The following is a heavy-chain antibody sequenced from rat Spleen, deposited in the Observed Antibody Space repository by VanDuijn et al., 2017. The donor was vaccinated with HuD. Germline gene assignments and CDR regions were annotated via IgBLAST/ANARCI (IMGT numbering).Heavy chain of an antibody. Sequence: EVQLVESGGGLVQPGRSLKLSCAASGFTFSDYGMAWVRQAPTKGLEWVATINYDGSSTYYRDSVKGRFTISRDNAKNTLYLQMDSLRPEDTATYYCATHNSGYFDYWGQGVMVTVSS. CDR2: INYDGSST. CDR3: ATHNSGYFDY. CDR1: GFTFSDYG. J-gene: IGHJ2*01. D-gene: IGHD4-3*01. V-gene: IGHV5-29*01.